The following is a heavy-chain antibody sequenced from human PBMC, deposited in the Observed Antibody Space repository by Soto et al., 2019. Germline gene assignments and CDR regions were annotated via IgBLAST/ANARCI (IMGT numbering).Heavy chain of an antibody. Sequence: QAQLVQSGAEVKEPGASVKVSCKASGYSFTTSGITWVRQAPGQGLEWMGWISTYNGNTNYAQKLQDRDTLTTDTSTSTAYLELRSLRSDDTAVYYCARGLYGDYDYWGQGTLVTVSS. J-gene: IGHJ4*02. D-gene: IGHD4-17*01. V-gene: IGHV1-18*01. CDR2: ISTYNGNT. CDR1: GYSFTTSG. CDR3: ARGLYGDYDY.